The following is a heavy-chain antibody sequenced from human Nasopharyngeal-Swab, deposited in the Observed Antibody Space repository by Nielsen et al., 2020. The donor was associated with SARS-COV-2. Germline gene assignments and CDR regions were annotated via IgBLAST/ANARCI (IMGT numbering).Heavy chain of an antibody. J-gene: IGHJ6*02. Sequence: AAVKVTCKASGYTFTGYYMHWVRQAPGQGLEWRGRIDPKSGGTNYAQKFQGRVTMTRDTSISTAYMELSRLRSDGTAVYYCASSGVVTPNYYYGMDVWGQGTTVTVSS. D-gene: IGHD4-23*01. CDR1: GYTFTGYY. CDR2: IDPKSGGT. CDR3: ASSGVVTPNYYYGMDV. V-gene: IGHV1-2*06.